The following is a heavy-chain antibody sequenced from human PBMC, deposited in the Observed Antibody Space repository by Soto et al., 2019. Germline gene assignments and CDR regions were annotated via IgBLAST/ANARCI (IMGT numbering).Heavy chain of an antibody. V-gene: IGHV4-31*03. D-gene: IGHD6-13*01. CDR2: IYYSGST. CDR1: GGSIRSGGYY. J-gene: IGHJ5*02. CDR3: ARAKKGIAAAENWFDP. Sequence: PSETLSLTCTVSGGSIRSGGYYWSWIRQHPGKGLEWIGYIYYSGSTYYNPSLKSRVTISVDTSKNQFSLKLSSVTAADTAVYYCARAKKGIAAAENWFDPWGQGTLVTASS.